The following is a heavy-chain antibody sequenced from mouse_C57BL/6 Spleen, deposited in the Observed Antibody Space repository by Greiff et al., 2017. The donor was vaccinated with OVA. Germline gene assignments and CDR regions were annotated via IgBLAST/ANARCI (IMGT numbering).Heavy chain of an antibody. J-gene: IGHJ3*01. CDR2: IDPETGGT. CDR3: TRFLGSSPFAY. Sequence: QVQLQQSGAELVRPGASVTLSCKASGYTFTDYEMHWVKQTPVHGLEWIGAIDPETGGTAYNQKFKGKAILTADKSSSTAYMELRSLTSEDSAVYYCTRFLGSSPFAYWGQGTLVTVSA. CDR1: GYTFTDYE. D-gene: IGHD1-1*01. V-gene: IGHV1-15*01.